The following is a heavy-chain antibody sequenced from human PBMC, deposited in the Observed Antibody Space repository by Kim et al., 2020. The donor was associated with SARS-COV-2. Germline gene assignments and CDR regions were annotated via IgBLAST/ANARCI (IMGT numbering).Heavy chain of an antibody. J-gene: IGHJ6*03. CDR1: GGSISSYY. D-gene: IGHD3-3*01. V-gene: IGHV4-59*08. CDR2: IYYSGST. CDR3: ARHQGYYDFWSGYYGYYSYMDV. Sequence: SETLSLTCTVSGGSISSYYWSWIRQPPGKGLEWIGYIYYSGSTNYNPYLKSRVTISVDTSKNQFSLKLSSVTAADTAVYYCARHQGYYDFWSGYYGYYSYMDVWGKGTTVTVSS.